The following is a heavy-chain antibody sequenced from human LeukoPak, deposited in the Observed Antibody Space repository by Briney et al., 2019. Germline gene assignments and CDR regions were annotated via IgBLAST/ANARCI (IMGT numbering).Heavy chain of an antibody. CDR1: GGSISSYY. J-gene: IGHJ4*02. CDR2: IYTSGST. CDR3: ARGQLMFFGEPVWDF. D-gene: IGHD3-10*01. Sequence: SETLSLTCTVSGGSISSYYWSWIRQPPGKGLEWIGYIYTSGSTNYNPSLRSRVTVSVDRSKNQFSLRLTSVAAADTAVYYCARGQLMFFGEPVWDFWGQGTPVTVSS. V-gene: IGHV4-4*09.